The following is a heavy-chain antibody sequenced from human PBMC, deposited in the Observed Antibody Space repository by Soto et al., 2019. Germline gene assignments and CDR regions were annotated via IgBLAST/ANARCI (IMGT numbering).Heavy chain of an antibody. D-gene: IGHD3-10*01. CDR2: ISYGGGST. Sequence: PGGSLGLSCAASEFTFSNYSMSWVRQAPGKGLEWVSAISYGGGSTYYADSVKGRFTIARDSTKNSLYLQMNNLRAEDTAVYYCATRPPDETYYGVFDYWGWGALVTVSS. CDR3: ATRPPDETYYGVFDY. J-gene: IGHJ4*02. V-gene: IGHV3-23*01. CDR1: EFTFSNYS.